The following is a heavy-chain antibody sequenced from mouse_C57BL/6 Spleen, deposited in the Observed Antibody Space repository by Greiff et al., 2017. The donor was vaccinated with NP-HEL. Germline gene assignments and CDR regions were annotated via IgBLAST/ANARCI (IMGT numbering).Heavy chain of an antibody. D-gene: IGHD2-14*01. J-gene: IGHJ1*03. CDR3: ARWIGYWYCEV. CDR1: GYTFTSYW. CDR2: IDPSDSET. V-gene: IGHV1-52*01. Sequence: QVQLQQPGAELVRPGSSVKLSCKASGYTFTSYWMHWVKQRPIQGLEWIGNIDPSDSETHYNQKFKDKATLTVYKSSSTASMQLSSLTSEDSAVYYCARWIGYWYCEVWGTGTTVTVSA.